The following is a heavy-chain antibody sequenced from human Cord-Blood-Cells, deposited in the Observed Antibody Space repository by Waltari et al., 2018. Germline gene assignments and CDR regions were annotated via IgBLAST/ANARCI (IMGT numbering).Heavy chain of an antibody. CDR2: IYYSGSP. D-gene: IGHD3-22*01. CDR3: ARSLLLHSSGYDFDY. V-gene: IGHV4-39*01. Sequence: QLQLQESGPGLVKPSETLSLTCTVSGGSISSSSYYWGWIRQPPGKGLEWIGSIYYSGSPYYNPSLKSRVTISVDTSKNQFSLKLRSVTAADTAVYYCARSLLLHSSGYDFDYWGQGTLVTVSS. CDR1: GGSISSSSYY. J-gene: IGHJ4*02.